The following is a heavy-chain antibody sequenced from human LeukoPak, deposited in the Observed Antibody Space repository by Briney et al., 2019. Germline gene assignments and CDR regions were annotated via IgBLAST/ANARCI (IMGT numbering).Heavy chain of an antibody. CDR3: AKDRRIVGPTYFDY. CDR1: GFTFSSYA. CDR2: ISGSGGST. J-gene: IGHJ4*02. V-gene: IGHV3-23*01. Sequence: GGSLRLSCAASGFTFSSYAMSWVRQAPGKGLEWVSVISGSGGSTYYADSVKGRFTISRDNSNNTLSLQMNSLRAEDTAVYYCAKDRRIVGPTYFDYWGQGTLVTVSS. D-gene: IGHD1-26*01.